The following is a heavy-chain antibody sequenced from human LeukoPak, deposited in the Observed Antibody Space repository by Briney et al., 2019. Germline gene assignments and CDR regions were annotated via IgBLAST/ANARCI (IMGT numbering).Heavy chain of an antibody. J-gene: IGHJ3*02. Sequence: SVKVSCKASGYTFTRYDINWVRQTTGQGLEWMGRIIPILVIANYAQKFQGRATITADKSTSTAHMELSSLRSEDTAVYYCARDYDSSSIDFDIWGQGTMVTVSS. CDR1: GYTFTRYD. CDR3: ARDYDSSSIDFDI. V-gene: IGHV1-69*04. CDR2: IIPILVIA. D-gene: IGHD3-22*01.